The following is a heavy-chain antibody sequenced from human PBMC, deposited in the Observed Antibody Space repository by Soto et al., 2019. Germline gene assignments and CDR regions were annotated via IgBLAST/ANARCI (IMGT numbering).Heavy chain of an antibody. V-gene: IGHV4-30-4*01. D-gene: IGHD6-13*01. CDR2: IYYSGST. Sequence: PSETLSLTCTVSCGSISSGDYYWSWIRQPPGKGLEWIGYIYYSGSTYYNPSLKSRVTISVDTSKNQFSLKLSSVTAADTAVYYCAREGAAAGQFDYWGQGTLVTVSS. CDR1: CGSISSGDYY. CDR3: AREGAAAGQFDY. J-gene: IGHJ4*02.